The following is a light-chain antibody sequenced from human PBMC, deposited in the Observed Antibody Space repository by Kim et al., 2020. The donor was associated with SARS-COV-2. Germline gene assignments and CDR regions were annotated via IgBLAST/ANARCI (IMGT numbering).Light chain of an antibody. CDR2: EDN. Sequence: GKTGTISCTGRSGSIASNYVKWYKQRPGSATTTVIYEDNQRPSGVPDRFSGSIDSSSNSASLTISGLKTEDEADYYCQSYDSSNWVFGGGTQLTVL. CDR1: SGSIASNY. J-gene: IGLJ3*02. V-gene: IGLV6-57*02. CDR3: QSYDSSNWV.